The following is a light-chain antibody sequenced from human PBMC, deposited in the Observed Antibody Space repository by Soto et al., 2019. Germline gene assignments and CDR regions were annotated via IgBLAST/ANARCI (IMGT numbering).Light chain of an antibody. CDR3: CSYEGNSLYV. J-gene: IGLJ1*01. CDR2: EGS. Sequence: QSVLTQPASVSGSPGQSITISCTGTSSDVGSYNLVSWYQQHPGKAPKLMIYEGSKRPSGVSNRFSGSKSGNTASLTISGLQAEDEAAYYCCSYEGNSLYVFGTGTKVTVL. V-gene: IGLV2-23*01. CDR1: SSDVGSYNL.